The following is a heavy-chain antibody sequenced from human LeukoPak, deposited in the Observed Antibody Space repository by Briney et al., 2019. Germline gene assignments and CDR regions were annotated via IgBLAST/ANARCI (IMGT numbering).Heavy chain of an antibody. V-gene: IGHV4-59*01. CDR3: ARLHDVSGWPFDY. J-gene: IGHJ4*02. D-gene: IGHD6-19*01. CDR1: DDSISRDF. CDR2: IRYSGRT. Sequence: PSGTLSLTCTASDDSISRDFWTWLRQPPGKGLEWIGYIRYSGRTEYNPSLKSRVTISIQTSKNQFSLKLSSVTAAVTAIYYCARLHDVSGWPFDYWGQGILVSVSS.